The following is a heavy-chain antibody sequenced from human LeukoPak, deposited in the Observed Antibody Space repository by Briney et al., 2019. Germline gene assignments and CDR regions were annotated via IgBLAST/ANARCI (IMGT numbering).Heavy chain of an antibody. D-gene: IGHD1-26*01. V-gene: IGHV4-39*02. J-gene: IGHJ3*02. Sequence: TSETLSLTCTVSGGSISSNGYYWGWIRQSPGEGLEWIGNIYYSGITYYNASLKSRVTISVDTSKNQFSLKVRSVTAADTAVYYCARDFVGATPQGSFDIWGQGTMVTVSS. CDR1: GGSISSNGYY. CDR3: ARDFVGATPQGSFDI. CDR2: IYYSGIT.